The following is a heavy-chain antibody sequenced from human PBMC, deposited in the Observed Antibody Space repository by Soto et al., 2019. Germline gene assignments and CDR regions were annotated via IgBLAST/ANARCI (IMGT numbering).Heavy chain of an antibody. J-gene: IGHJ4*02. V-gene: IGHV4-39*01. CDR3: AAHDSGGYYAEY. D-gene: IGHD3-22*01. CDR2: IHYSGST. Sequence: QLQLQESGPGLVKPSETLSLTCTVSGDSVTISDYYWGWIRQPPGKGLEWIGSIHYSGSTYYNPSLKSRVTISGYRSKKQFSLKLTSVTAADAAVYYSAAHDSGGYYAEYWGQGTLVTVSA. CDR1: GDSVTISDYY.